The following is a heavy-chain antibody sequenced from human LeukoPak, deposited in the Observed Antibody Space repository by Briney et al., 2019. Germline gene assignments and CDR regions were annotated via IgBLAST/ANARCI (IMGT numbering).Heavy chain of an antibody. D-gene: IGHD3-10*01. CDR3: ARGLWSTYGMDV. J-gene: IGHJ6*02. V-gene: IGHV3-13*01. Sequence: GGSLRPSCAASGFTFSSYDMHCVRQATGKGLEWVSAIGTAGDTYYPGSVKGRFTISRENAKNSLYLQMNSLRAGDTAVYYCARGLWSTYGMDVWGQGTTVTVSS. CDR1: GFTFSSYD. CDR2: IGTAGDT.